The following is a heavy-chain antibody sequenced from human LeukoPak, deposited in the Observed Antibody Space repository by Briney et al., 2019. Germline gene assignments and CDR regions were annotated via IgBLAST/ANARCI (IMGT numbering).Heavy chain of an antibody. CDR2: IYYSGST. Sequence: PSETLSLTCTVSGGSLSSSSYYWGWIRQPPGKGLEWIGSIYYSGSTYYNPSLKSRVTISVDTSKNQFSLKLSSVTAADTAVYYCARGPGNNWFDPWGQGTLVTVSS. CDR1: GGSLSSSSYY. CDR3: ARGPGNNWFDP. V-gene: IGHV4-39*07. J-gene: IGHJ5*02. D-gene: IGHD3-10*01.